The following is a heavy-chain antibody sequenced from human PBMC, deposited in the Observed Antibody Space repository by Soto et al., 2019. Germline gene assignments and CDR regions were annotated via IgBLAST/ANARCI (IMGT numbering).Heavy chain of an antibody. J-gene: IGHJ6*02. CDR2: INPNSGGT. Sequence: ASVKVSCKASGYTFTGYYMHWVRQAPGQGLEGMGWINPNSGGTNYAQKFQGRVTMTRDTSISTAYMELNRLRSDDPAVYDCARGEEGGCAFILERRSNYYYGMDVWGQGTPVTVSS. CDR3: ARGEEGGCAFILERRSNYYYGMDV. CDR1: GYTFTGYY. D-gene: IGHD1-1*01. V-gene: IGHV1-2*02.